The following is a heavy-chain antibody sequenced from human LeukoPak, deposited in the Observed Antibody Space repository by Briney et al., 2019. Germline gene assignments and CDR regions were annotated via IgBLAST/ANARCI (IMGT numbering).Heavy chain of an antibody. V-gene: IGHV3-21*01. CDR2: ISSSSSYI. D-gene: IGHD6-6*01. CDR1: GFTFSSYS. CDR3: ARDGLQLVLTFDY. J-gene: IGHJ4*02. Sequence: GESLRLSCAASGFTFSSYSMNWVRQAPGKGLEWVSSISSSSSYIYYADSVKGRFTISRDNAKNSLYLQMNSLRAEDTAVYYCARDGLQLVLTFDYWGQGTLVTVSS.